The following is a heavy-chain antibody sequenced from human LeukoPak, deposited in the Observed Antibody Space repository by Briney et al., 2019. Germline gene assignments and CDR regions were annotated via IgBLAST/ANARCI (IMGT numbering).Heavy chain of an antibody. CDR1: GFTFSSYA. J-gene: IGHJ2*01. CDR3: AKDHSSNFHWYFDL. CDR2: ISYDGSNK. Sequence: GRSLRLSCAASGFTFSSYAMHWVRQAPGKGLEWVAVISYDGSNKYYADSVKGRFTISRDNSKNTLYLQMNSLRAEDTAVYYCAKDHSSNFHWYFDLWGRGTLVTDSS. D-gene: IGHD6-13*01. V-gene: IGHV3-30*04.